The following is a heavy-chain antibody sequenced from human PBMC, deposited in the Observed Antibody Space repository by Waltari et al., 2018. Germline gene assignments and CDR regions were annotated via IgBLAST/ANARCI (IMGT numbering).Heavy chain of an antibody. D-gene: IGHD6-19*01. CDR2: TIPIFGTA. CDR1: GGTFSSYA. J-gene: IGHJ4*02. CDR3: ARGPAKPYSSGWYWPDY. Sequence: QVQLVQSGAEVKKPGSSVKVSCKASGGTFSSYAISWVRQAPGQGLEWMGGTIPIFGTANYGQKFQGRVTITPDESTSTAYMELSSLRSEDTAVYYCARGPAKPYSSGWYWPDYWGQGTLVTVSS. V-gene: IGHV1-69*05.